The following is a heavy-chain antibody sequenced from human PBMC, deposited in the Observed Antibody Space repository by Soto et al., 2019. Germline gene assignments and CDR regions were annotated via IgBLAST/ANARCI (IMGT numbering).Heavy chain of an antibody. J-gene: IGHJ5*02. V-gene: IGHV3-30*04. Sequence: QVRLVESGGGVVQPGRSLRLSFTASGFSFCSYAMYWLRQPPGKGLEWVAVISKDGMNKNYADSVKGRVTVSRDNANYSLDLQLNSLRGEDTAMYYCARDMYSSDYFVKWFEPWGQGTLVTVSS. D-gene: IGHD6-19*01. CDR1: GFSFCSYA. CDR2: ISKDGMNK. CDR3: ARDMYSSDYFVKWFEP.